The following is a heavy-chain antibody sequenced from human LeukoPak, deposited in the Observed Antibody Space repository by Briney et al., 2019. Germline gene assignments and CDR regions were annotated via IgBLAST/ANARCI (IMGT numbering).Heavy chain of an antibody. J-gene: IGHJ6*03. D-gene: IGHD2-2*01. V-gene: IGHV3-7*01. Sequence: PGGSLRLSCAASGFTFSSYWMSWVRQAPGKGLEWVANIKQDGSEKYYVDSVKGRFTISRDNAKNSLYLQMNSLRAEDTAVYYCARDSVCGSTSCPYYYYMDVWGKGTTVTVSS. CDR3: ARDSVCGSTSCPYYYYMDV. CDR2: IKQDGSEK. CDR1: GFTFSSYW.